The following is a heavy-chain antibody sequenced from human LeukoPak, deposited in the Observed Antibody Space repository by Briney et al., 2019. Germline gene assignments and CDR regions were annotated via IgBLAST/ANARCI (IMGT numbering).Heavy chain of an antibody. Sequence: GGSLRLSCAASGFTFSSYSMNWVRQAPGKGLEWVSSISSSSSYIYYADSVKGRFTISRDNAKNSLYLQMNSLRAEDMAVYYCARVGYSYGYFDYWGQGTLVTVSS. V-gene: IGHV3-21*01. CDR2: ISSSSSYI. D-gene: IGHD5-18*01. CDR3: ARVGYSYGYFDY. J-gene: IGHJ4*02. CDR1: GFTFSSYS.